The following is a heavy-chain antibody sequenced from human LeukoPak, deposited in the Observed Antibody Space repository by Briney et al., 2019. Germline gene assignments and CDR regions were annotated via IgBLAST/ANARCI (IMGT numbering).Heavy chain of an antibody. V-gene: IGHV3-23*01. CDR3: AREGTITYAFDI. Sequence: GGSLRLSCAASGFTFSSYAMSWVRQAPGKGLEWVPSISGSGGSTSCAQKLQGRVAMTRDMSTSTVYMELSSLRSEDTAVYYCAREGTITYAFDIWGQGTMVTVSS. CDR1: GFTFSSYA. J-gene: IGHJ3*02. CDR2: ISGSGGST. D-gene: IGHD5-24*01.